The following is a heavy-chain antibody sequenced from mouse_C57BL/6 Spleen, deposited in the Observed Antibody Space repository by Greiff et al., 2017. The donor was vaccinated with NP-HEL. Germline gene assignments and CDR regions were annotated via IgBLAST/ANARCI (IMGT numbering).Heavy chain of an antibody. D-gene: IGHD1-1*01. J-gene: IGHJ2*01. CDR2: ISSGGDYI. CDR1: GFTFSSYA. CDR3: TRDGITTGVARGYFDY. Sequence: EVKLMESGEGLVKPGGSLKLSCAASGFTFSSYAMSWVRQTPEKRLEWVAYISSGGDYIYYADTVKGRFTISRDNARNTLYLQMSSLKSEDTAMYYCTRDGITTGVARGYFDYWGQGTTLTVSS. V-gene: IGHV5-9-1*02.